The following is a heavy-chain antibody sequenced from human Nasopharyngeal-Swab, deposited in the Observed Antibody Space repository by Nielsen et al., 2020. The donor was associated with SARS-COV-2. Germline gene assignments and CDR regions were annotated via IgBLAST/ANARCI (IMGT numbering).Heavy chain of an antibody. CDR2: ISSSSSKS. CDR3: ARDVAIVGATLDN. CDR1: GFSISTNG. V-gene: IGHV3-48*02. D-gene: IGHD1-26*01. J-gene: IGHJ4*02. Sequence: GGSPRLSCAASGFSISTNGMHWVRQAPGKGLEWLAYISSSSSKSYYADSVKGRFTISRDNPKNSLFLQMNSLRDEDTAVYYCARDVAIVGATLDNRGQGTLVTVSS.